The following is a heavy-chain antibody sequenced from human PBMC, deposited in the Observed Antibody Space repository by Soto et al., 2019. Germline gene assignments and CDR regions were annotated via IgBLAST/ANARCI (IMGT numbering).Heavy chain of an antibody. Sequence: QVQLVQSGAEVKKPGASVKVSCKASGYTFTSYAISWVRQAPGQGLDWMGWISGYNGNTNYAQKLQGRVTMTTDAHTSTAYMELRSLRSAGTAVYYCAGAGYYDILTGYYSPSGFDYWGQGTLVTVSS. V-gene: IGHV1-18*01. CDR1: GYTFTSYA. CDR2: ISGYNGNT. D-gene: IGHD3-9*01. CDR3: AGAGYYDILTGYYSPSGFDY. J-gene: IGHJ4*02.